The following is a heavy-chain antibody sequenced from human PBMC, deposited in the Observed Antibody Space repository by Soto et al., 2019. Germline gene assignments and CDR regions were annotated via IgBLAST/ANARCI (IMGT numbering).Heavy chain of an antibody. CDR2: TYYRSKWYN. D-gene: IGHD3-3*01. CDR3: ARGGITIFGVVISFFDY. Sequence: SQTLSLTCAISGDSVSSNSAAWNWIRQSPSRGLEWLGRTYYRSKWYNDYVVSVKSRITINPDTSKNQFSLQLNSVTPEDTAVNYCARGGITIFGVVISFFDYWGQGTLVTVSS. CDR1: GDSVSSNSAA. J-gene: IGHJ4*02. V-gene: IGHV6-1*01.